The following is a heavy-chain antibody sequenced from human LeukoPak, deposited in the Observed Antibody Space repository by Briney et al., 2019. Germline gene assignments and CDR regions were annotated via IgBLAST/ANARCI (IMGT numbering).Heavy chain of an antibody. Sequence: SETLSLTCTVSGGSISSGGYYWSWIRQHPGKGLEWIGYIYYSGSTYYNPSLKSRVTISVDTSENQFSLKLSSVTAADTAVYYCATNDPLYYYASGSYYDFDYWGQGTLVTVSS. CDR2: IYYSGST. CDR1: GGSISSGGYY. CDR3: ATNDPLYYYASGSYYDFDY. J-gene: IGHJ4*02. D-gene: IGHD3-10*01. V-gene: IGHV4-31*02.